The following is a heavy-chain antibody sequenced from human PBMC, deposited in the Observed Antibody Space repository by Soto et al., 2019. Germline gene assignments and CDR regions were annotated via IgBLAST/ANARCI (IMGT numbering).Heavy chain of an antibody. CDR1: GYTFTNFG. CDR2: ISTDNGNT. J-gene: IGHJ6*02. CDR3: ARDGVGGAAAGLSYFHNGLDV. Sequence: QVQLVQSGAEVKKPGASVTVSCQASGYTFTNFGISWVRQAPGQGLEWMGWISTDNGNTHSPRKLQGRATMSTDTSTRTAYMEVRRLRSDDTAMYYCARDGVGGAAAGLSYFHNGLDVWGQGTAVTVSS. D-gene: IGHD6-13*01. V-gene: IGHV1-18*01.